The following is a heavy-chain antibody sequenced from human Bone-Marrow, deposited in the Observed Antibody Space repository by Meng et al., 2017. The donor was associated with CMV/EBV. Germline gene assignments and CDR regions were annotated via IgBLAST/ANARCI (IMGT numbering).Heavy chain of an antibody. Sequence: GESLKISCAASGFTFSTYSMSWARQAPGKGLEWVANIKQDGSKKYYVDSVRGRFTISRDNAGNSLYLEMNSLRVEDTAVYYCTRDDRWALDVWGQGARVTGSS. CDR2: IKQDGSKK. V-gene: IGHV3-7*01. CDR3: TRDDRWALDV. D-gene: IGHD1-26*01. J-gene: IGHJ1*01. CDR1: GFTFSTYS.